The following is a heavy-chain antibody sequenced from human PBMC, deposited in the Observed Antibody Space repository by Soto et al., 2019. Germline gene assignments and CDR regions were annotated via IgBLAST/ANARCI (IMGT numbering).Heavy chain of an antibody. CDR3: ARGDCSSTSCYRGYYYYGMDV. D-gene: IGHD2-2*02. V-gene: IGHV1-3*01. J-gene: IGHJ6*02. Sequence: GASVKVSCKASGYTFTSYAMPLVRQAPGQRLEWMGWINAGNGNTKYSQKFQGRVTITRDTSASTAYMELSSLRSEDTAVYYCARGDCSSTSCYRGYYYYGMDVWGQRTTVTVSS. CDR1: GYTFTSYA. CDR2: INAGNGNT.